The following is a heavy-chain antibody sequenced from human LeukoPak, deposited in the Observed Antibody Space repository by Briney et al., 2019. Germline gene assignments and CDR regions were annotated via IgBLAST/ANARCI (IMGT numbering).Heavy chain of an antibody. CDR1: GFSISSGYF. Sequence: SETLSLTCAVSGFSISSGYFWGWIRRPPGKGLEWIGTIHYPESTYYNPSLNSRLTISIDTSKNHFSLKLSSVTAAGTALYYCARGRGRQVGTRWHPDTHHDYWGQGILVTVSS. D-gene: IGHD6-13*01. CDR2: IHYPEST. J-gene: IGHJ4*02. CDR3: ARGRGRQVGTRWHPDTHHDY. V-gene: IGHV4-38-2*01.